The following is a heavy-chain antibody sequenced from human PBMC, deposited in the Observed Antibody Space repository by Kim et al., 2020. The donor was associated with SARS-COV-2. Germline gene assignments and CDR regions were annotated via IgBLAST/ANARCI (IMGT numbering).Heavy chain of an antibody. Sequence: SETLSLTCTVSGGSVSSGSYYWSWIRQPPGKGLEWIGYIYYSGSTNYNPSLKSRVTISVDTSKNQFSLKLSSVTAADTAVYYCARDYSGWYYFDYWGQGT. CDR1: GGSVSSGSYY. CDR2: IYYSGST. V-gene: IGHV4-61*01. CDR3: ARDYSGWYYFDY. D-gene: IGHD6-19*01. J-gene: IGHJ4*02.